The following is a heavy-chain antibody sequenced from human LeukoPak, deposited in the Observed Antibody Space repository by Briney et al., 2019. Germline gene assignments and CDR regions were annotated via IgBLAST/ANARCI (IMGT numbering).Heavy chain of an antibody. CDR1: GGSISSSIYY. CDR2: IYYSGST. CDR3: ARQGGSRNFDY. V-gene: IGHV4-61*05. Sequence: SETLSLTCIVSGGSISSSIYYWAWVRQPPGKGLEWIGYIYYSGSTNYNPSLKSRVTISVDTSKNQFSLKLSSVTAADTAVYYCARQGGSRNFDYWGQGTLVTVSS. J-gene: IGHJ4*02. D-gene: IGHD1-26*01.